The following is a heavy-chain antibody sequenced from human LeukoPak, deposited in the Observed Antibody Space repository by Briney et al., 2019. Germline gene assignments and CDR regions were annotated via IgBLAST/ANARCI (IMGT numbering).Heavy chain of an antibody. J-gene: IGHJ5*02. CDR1: GFTFSSYG. V-gene: IGHV3-30*18. D-gene: IGHD3-9*01. CDR3: AKGTYFDGRGGVDWFDP. Sequence: GGSLRLSCAASGFTFSSYGMHWVRQAPGKGLEWVAVISYDGSNKYYADSVEGRFTISRDNSKKTLYLQMDSLRAEDTALYYCAKGTYFDGRGGVDWFDPWGQGTLVTVSS. CDR2: ISYDGSNK.